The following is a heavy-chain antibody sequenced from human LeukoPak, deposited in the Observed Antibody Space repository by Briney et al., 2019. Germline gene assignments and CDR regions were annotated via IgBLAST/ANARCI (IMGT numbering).Heavy chain of an antibody. D-gene: IGHD3-10*01. V-gene: IGHV3-49*04. CDR2: IRSKAYGGTT. Sequence: GGSMRLSCTASGLTFGDYAMSWVRQAPGKGLEWVGFIRSKAYGGTTEYAASVKGRFTISRDDSKSIAYLLMNSLKTEDTAVYYCTRDLGITMVRELDYWGQGTLVTVSS. CDR3: TRDLGITMVRELDY. CDR1: GLTFGDYA. J-gene: IGHJ4*02.